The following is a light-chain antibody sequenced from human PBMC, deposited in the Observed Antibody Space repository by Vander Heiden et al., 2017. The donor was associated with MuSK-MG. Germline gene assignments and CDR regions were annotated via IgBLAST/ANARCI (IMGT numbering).Light chain of an antibody. CDR2: EVS. J-gene: IGLJ2*01. CDR3: SSYAGSNNFVV. CDR1: SSDVGGYNY. Sequence: QSAPTHPPSASGSPGHPVTISCTGTSSDVGGYNYVSWYQQHPGKAPKLMIYEVSKRPSGVPDRFSGSKSGNTASLTVSGLQAEDEADYYCSSYAGSNNFVVFGGGTKLTVL. V-gene: IGLV2-8*01.